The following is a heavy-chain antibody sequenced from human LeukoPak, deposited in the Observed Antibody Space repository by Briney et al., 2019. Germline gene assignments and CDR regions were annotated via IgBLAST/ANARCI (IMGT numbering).Heavy chain of an antibody. J-gene: IGHJ4*02. CDR3: ARGGTARLFDY. Sequence: SETLSLTCTVSGGSINNYDWNWIRQPPGKGLEWIGNIYYSGSMTYNPSLKSRVTISADTSKNQFSLKLTSVTAADTAVYFCARGGTARLFDYWGQGTLVTVSS. V-gene: IGHV4-59*08. D-gene: IGHD1/OR15-1a*01. CDR2: IYYSGSM. CDR1: GGSINNYD.